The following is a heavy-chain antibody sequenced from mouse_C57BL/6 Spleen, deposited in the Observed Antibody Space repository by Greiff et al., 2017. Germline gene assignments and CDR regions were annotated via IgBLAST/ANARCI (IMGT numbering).Heavy chain of an antibody. V-gene: IGHV1-72*01. CDR1: GYTFTSYW. J-gene: IGHJ3*01. Sequence: QVQLQQPGAELVKPGASVKLSCKASGYTFTSYWMHWVKQRPGLGLEWIGRIDPNSGGTKYNEKFKSKATLTVDKPSSTAYMQLSSLTSEDSAVYYCARKHDITTVPFAYWGQGTLVTVSA. CDR3: ARKHDITTVPFAY. CDR2: IDPNSGGT. D-gene: IGHD1-1*01.